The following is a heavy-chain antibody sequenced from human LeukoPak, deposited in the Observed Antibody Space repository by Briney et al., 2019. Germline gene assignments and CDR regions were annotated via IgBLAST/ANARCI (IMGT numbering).Heavy chain of an antibody. CDR3: ARVVVVPAATLDY. V-gene: IGHV1-2*02. J-gene: IGHJ4*02. D-gene: IGHD2-2*01. CDR1: GYTFTGYY. CDR2: INPNSGGT. Sequence: ASVKVSCKASGYTFTGYYMHWVRQAPGQGLEWMGWINPNSGGTNYAQKFQGRVTMTRDTSTSTAYMELSRLRSDDTAVYYCARVVVVPAATLDYWGQGTLVTVSS.